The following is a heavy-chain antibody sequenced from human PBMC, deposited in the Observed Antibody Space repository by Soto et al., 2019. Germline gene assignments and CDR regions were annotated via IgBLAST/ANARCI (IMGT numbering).Heavy chain of an antibody. J-gene: IGHJ5*02. CDR3: AKGTPYGANRGWFDP. D-gene: IGHD4-17*01. V-gene: IGHV3-30*18. Sequence: QVQLVESGGDVVQPGMSLRLSCSASGFTFSSYGMHWVRQAPGKGLEWVAVISYDGSNKYYADSVKGRFTISRDNSKNTLYLQMNSLRAEDTAVYYCAKGTPYGANRGWFDPWGQGTLVTVSS. CDR2: ISYDGSNK. CDR1: GFTFSSYG.